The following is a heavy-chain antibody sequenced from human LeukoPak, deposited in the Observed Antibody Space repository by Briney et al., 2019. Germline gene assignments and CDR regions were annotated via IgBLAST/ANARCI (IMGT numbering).Heavy chain of an antibody. J-gene: IGHJ4*02. Sequence: PSETLSLICTVSGGSISRYYWSWIRQPPGKGLEWIGYIYYSGSTNYNPSLKSRVTISVDTSKNQFSLKLSSVTAADTAVYYCARSFLGKWAPDYWGQGTLVTVSS. V-gene: IGHV4-59*12. CDR2: IYYSGST. D-gene: IGHD1-26*01. CDR3: ARSFLGKWAPDY. CDR1: GGSISRYY.